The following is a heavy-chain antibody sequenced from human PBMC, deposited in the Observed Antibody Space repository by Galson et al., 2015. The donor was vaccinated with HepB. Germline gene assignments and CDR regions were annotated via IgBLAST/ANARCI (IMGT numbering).Heavy chain of an antibody. CDR1: GFTFSSYS. V-gene: IGHV3-48*01. Sequence: SLRLSCAASGFTFSSYSMNWVRQAPGKGLEWVSYISSSSSTIYYADSVKGRFTISRDNAKNSLYLQMNSLRAEDTAVYYCARERSSGWYSFYFDYWGQGTLVTVSS. J-gene: IGHJ4*02. D-gene: IGHD6-19*01. CDR3: ARERSSGWYSFYFDY. CDR2: ISSSSSTI.